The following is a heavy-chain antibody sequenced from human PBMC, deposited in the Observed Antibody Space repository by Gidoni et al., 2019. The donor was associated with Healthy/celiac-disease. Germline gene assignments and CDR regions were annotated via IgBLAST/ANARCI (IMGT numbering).Heavy chain of an antibody. D-gene: IGHD2-15*01. CDR3: ARDRRGYCSGGSCYSGGAFDI. Sequence: EVQLVESGGGLIQPGGSLRLSCAASGFTVSSNYMSWVRQAPGKGLEWVSVIYSGGSTYYADSVKGRFTISRDNSKNTLYLQMNSLRAEDTAVYYCARDRRGYCSGGSCYSGGAFDIWGQGTMVTVSS. CDR2: IYSGGST. J-gene: IGHJ3*02. V-gene: IGHV3-53*01. CDR1: GFTVSSNY.